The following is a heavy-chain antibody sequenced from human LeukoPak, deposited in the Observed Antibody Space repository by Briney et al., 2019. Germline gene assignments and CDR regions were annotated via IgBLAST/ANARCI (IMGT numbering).Heavy chain of an antibody. V-gene: IGHV4-59*01. CDR2: IYYSGST. J-gene: IGHJ6*02. CDR1: GGSISSYY. CDR3: ARVGCSSTSCYYYYGMDV. Sequence: SETLSLTCTVSGGSISSYYWSWLRQPPGKGLEWIGYIYYSGSTNYYPSLKSRVTISVDTSKNQFSLKLSSVTAADTAVYYCARVGCSSTSCYYYYGMDVWGQGTTVTVSS. D-gene: IGHD2-2*01.